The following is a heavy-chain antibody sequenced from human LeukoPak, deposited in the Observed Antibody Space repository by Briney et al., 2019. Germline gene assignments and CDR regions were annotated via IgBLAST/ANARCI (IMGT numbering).Heavy chain of an antibody. CDR2: ISGSGGST. CDR3: AKQAARRSGSVGYFDY. Sequence: GGSLRLSCAASGFTFSSYAMSWVRQAPGKGLEWVSAISGSGGSTYYADSVKGRFTISRDNSKNTLYLQMNSLRAEDTAVYYCAKQAARRSGSVGYFDYWGQGTLVTVSS. CDR1: GFTFSSYA. J-gene: IGHJ4*02. V-gene: IGHV3-23*01. D-gene: IGHD6-6*01.